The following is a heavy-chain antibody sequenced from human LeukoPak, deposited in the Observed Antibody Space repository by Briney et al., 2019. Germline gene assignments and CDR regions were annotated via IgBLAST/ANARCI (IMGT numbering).Heavy chain of an antibody. V-gene: IGHV3-15*01. CDR2: IKSKTDGGTI. J-gene: IGHJ4*02. D-gene: IGHD6-19*01. Sequence: GGSLRLCCAASGFTFSNAWMSWVRQAPGKGLEWVARIKSKTDGGTIDYAGSVKGRFTISRDDSKNTLYLQLNTLKTEDTAVYYCTTAVAGVITFDYWGQGTLVTVSS. CDR1: GFTFSNAW. CDR3: TTAVAGVITFDY.